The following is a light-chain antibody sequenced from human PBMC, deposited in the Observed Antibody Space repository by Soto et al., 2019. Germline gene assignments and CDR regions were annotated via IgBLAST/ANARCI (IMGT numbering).Light chain of an antibody. CDR1: QSVSSY. CDR2: DAS. V-gene: IGKV3-11*01. CDR3: QQRSNWPT. Sequence: EIVLTQSPATLCLSPGERATLSCRASQSVSSYLAWYQQKPGQAPRLLIYDASNRATGIPARFSGSGSGTDFTLTISSLEPEDFAVYYCQQRSNWPTFGGGTKVDIK. J-gene: IGKJ4*01.